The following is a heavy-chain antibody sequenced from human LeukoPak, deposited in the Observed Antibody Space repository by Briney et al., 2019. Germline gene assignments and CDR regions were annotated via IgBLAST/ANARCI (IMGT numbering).Heavy chain of an antibody. J-gene: IGHJ5*02. CDR1: GWSFQDYY. CDR3: ARGQVPAARGYNWFDP. D-gene: IGHD2-2*01. Sequence: PSDTLSLTCAVYGWSFQDYYWNWIRQPPGKGLEWIGEINARGDTNFNPSLKSRVTISVDTSKNQFSLRLTSMIAADTAVYYCARGQVPAARGYNWFDPWGQGTLVTVSS. CDR2: INARGDT. V-gene: IGHV4-34*01.